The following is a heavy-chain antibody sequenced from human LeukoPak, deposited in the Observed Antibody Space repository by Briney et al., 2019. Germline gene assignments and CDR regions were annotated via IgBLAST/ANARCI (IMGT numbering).Heavy chain of an antibody. CDR2: ISGSGGST. J-gene: IGHJ4*02. CDR3: AKDVRITIFGVVTTRRPFDY. V-gene: IGHV3-23*01. D-gene: IGHD3-3*01. CDR1: GFTFSSYA. Sequence: PGGSLRLSCAASGFTFSSYAMSWVRQAPGKGLEWVSAISGSGGSTYYADSVKGRFTTSRDNSKNTLYLQMNSLRAEDTAVYYCAKDVRITIFGVVTTRRPFDYWGQGTLVTVSS.